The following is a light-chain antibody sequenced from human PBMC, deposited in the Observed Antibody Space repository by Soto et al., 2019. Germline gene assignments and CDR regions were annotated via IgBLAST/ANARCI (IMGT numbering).Light chain of an antibody. Sequence: EIVLTQSPGTLSFSPGESATLSCRASQSIGSNYLAWYQQKPGQAPRLLIYGASKRATGIPDRFSGSGSGTEFTLTISRLEPEDFAIFYCQQHDTSLTWTFGQGTKVDIK. CDR3: QQHDTSLTWT. CDR1: QSIGSNY. CDR2: GAS. V-gene: IGKV3-20*01. J-gene: IGKJ1*01.